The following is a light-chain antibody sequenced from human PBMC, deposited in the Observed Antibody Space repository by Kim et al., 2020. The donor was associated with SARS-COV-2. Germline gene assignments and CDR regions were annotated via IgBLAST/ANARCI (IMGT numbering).Light chain of an antibody. V-gene: IGLV3-19*01. CDR2: SRD. CDR3: HSRGSGSIHMV. Sequence: GQTLTIRSQEDKLRTTSQGRYQQKPGEDTLIVICSRDNRPSGIPDWYSASTAGNTASVTINGTQAEDEADYYCHSRGSGSIHMVFGGGTKVTVL. CDR1: KLRTTS. J-gene: IGLJ3*02.